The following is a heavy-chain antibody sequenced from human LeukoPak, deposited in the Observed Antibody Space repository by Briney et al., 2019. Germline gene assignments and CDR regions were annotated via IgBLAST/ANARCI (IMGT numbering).Heavy chain of an antibody. V-gene: IGHV1-46*01. CDR2: INPSGGST. CDR1: GYTFTSYY. CDR3: ARDTLVPAAPARNYYGMDV. J-gene: IGHJ6*02. D-gene: IGHD2-2*01. Sequence: GASVKVSCKASGYTFTSYYMHWVRQAPGQGLEWMGAINPSGGSTSYAQKFQGRVTMTRDTSTSTVYMELNSLRAEDTAVYYCARDTLVPAAPARNYYGMDVWGQGTTVTVSS.